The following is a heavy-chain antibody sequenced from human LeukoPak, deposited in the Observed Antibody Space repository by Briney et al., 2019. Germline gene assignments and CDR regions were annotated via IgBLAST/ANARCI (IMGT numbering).Heavy chain of an antibody. D-gene: IGHD5-24*01. CDR1: GFTFDDYA. J-gene: IGHJ6*02. CDR2: ISWNSGSI. CDR3: VGSDGATLYCGMDV. V-gene: IGHV3-9*01. Sequence: GRSLRLSCAASGFTFDDYAMHWVRQAPGKGLEWVSGISWNSGSIGYADSVKGRFTISRDNAKNSLYLQMNSLRAEDTALYYCVGSDGATLYCGMDVWGQGTTVTVSS.